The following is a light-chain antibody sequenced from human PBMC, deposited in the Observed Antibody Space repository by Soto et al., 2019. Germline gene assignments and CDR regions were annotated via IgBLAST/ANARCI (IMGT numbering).Light chain of an antibody. J-gene: IGKJ5*01. Sequence: EIVLTQSPGTLSLSPGERATLSCRASQSISSLLAWYQQKPGQAPRLLIYDASNRATDIPARFSGSGSGTDFTLTISSLEPEDFALYYCQQHNNWPPTFGQGTRVEIK. CDR1: QSISSL. V-gene: IGKV3-11*01. CDR2: DAS. CDR3: QQHNNWPPT.